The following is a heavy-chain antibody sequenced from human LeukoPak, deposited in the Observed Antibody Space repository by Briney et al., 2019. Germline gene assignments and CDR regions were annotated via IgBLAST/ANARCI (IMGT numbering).Heavy chain of an antibody. V-gene: IGHV3-7*01. CDR3: ARDRLFGNLPDY. Sequence: GGSLRLSCAVSGFTFSSYWMTWVRQAPGKGLEWVASIKEDGNEKQYVDSVKGRFTISRDSAKNSLNLQMNSLRAEDTAVYYCARDRLFGNLPDYWGQGTLVTVSS. D-gene: IGHD1-7*01. CDR1: GFTFSSYW. J-gene: IGHJ4*02. CDR2: IKEDGNEK.